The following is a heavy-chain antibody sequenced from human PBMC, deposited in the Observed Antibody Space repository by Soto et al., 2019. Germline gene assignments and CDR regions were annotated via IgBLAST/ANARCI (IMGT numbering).Heavy chain of an antibody. CDR1: GFTFSSYA. CDR3: ARDGSRAPTWIQLWLRAPFDY. Sequence: GGSLRLSCAASGFTFSSYAMHWVRQAPGKGLEWVAVISYDGSNKYYADSVKGRFTISRDNSKNTLYLQMNSLRAEDTAVYYCARDGSRAPTWIQLWLRAPFDYWGQGTLVTVSS. CDR2: ISYDGSNK. D-gene: IGHD5-18*01. J-gene: IGHJ4*02. V-gene: IGHV3-30-3*01.